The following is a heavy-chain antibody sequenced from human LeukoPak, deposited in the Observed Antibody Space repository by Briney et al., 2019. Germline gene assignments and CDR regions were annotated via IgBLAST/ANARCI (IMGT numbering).Heavy chain of an antibody. CDR1: GFTVSSNY. CDR2: ISGSGTTT. V-gene: IGHV3-23*01. CDR3: AKAGHYGSGSYYSDY. J-gene: IGHJ4*02. Sequence: GGSLRLSCAASGFTVSSNYMSWVRQAPGRGLEWLSTISGSGTTTYYVDSVKGRFTVSRDSSKNTLYLQMSSLRAGDTAVYYCAKAGHYGSGSYYSDYWGRGTLVTVSP. D-gene: IGHD3-10*01.